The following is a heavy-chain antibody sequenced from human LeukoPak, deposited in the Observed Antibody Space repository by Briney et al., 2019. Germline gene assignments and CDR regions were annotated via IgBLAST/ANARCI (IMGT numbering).Heavy chain of an antibody. D-gene: IGHD3-3*01. CDR2: ISGGSTYT. Sequence: GGSLRLSCAGSGFTFKDYYLNWIRQAPGKGLEWVSYISGGSTYTNYANSVKGRFTISRDNARNSLFLQMKSLTAEDTAIYYCARSLISAVIGMDVWGQGTAVTVSS. V-gene: IGHV3-11*06. CDR1: GFTFKDYY. J-gene: IGHJ6*02. CDR3: ARSLISAVIGMDV.